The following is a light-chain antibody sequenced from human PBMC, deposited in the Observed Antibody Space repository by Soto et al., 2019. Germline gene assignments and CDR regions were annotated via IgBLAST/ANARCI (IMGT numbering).Light chain of an antibody. CDR2: KAS. CDR3: QHYDNYQWT. J-gene: IGKJ1*01. CDR1: QIISSW. V-gene: IGKV1-5*03. Sequence: DLQMTQSPSALSASVGDRVTITCRASQIISSWVAWYQQKPGKAPKFPIYKASTLESGVPSRFSGSGSGTEFTLTISSLQPDDSATYYCQHYDNYQWTFGQGTKVEIK.